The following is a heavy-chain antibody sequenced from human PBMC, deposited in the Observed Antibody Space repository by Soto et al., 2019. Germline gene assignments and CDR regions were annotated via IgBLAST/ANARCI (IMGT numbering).Heavy chain of an antibody. CDR1: GASITSDD. CDR3: ASGLYDHRGYSAAFDI. V-gene: IGHV4-59*01. J-gene: IGHJ3*02. Sequence: SETLSLTCTVSGASITSDDWNWIRQPPGKGLEWIAFVSYAGVTNYNPSLKSRVTISIDTSRNQFSLRLSSVTAADTAMYYCASGLYDHRGYSAAFDIWGQGTMVTVSS. CDR2: VSYAGVT. D-gene: IGHD3-22*01.